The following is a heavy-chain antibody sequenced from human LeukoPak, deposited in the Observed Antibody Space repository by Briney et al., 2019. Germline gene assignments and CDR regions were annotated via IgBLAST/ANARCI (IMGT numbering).Heavy chain of an antibody. CDR3: ARGAIFGVVSNPTDY. CDR2: INPSGGST. CDR1: GYTFTSYY. D-gene: IGHD3-3*01. V-gene: IGHV1-46*01. Sequence: WASVKVSCKASGYTFTSYYMHWVRQAPGPGLEWMGIINPSGGSTSYAQKFQGRVTMTRDTSTSTVYMELSSLRSEDTAVYYCARGAIFGVVSNPTDYWGQGTLVTVSS. J-gene: IGHJ4*02.